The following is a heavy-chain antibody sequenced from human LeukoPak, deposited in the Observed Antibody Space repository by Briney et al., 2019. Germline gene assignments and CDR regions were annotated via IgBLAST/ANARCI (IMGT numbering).Heavy chain of an antibody. CDR3: ASSFYGSGSYSFDY. V-gene: IGHV3-21*01. Sequence: GESLRLSCAASGFTFSSYSMNWVRQAPGKGLEWVSSISSSSSYIYYADSVKGRFTISRDNAKNSLYLQMNSLRAEDTAVYYCASSFYGSGSYSFDYWGQGTLVTVSS. J-gene: IGHJ4*02. CDR1: GFTFSSYS. CDR2: ISSSSSYI. D-gene: IGHD3-10*01.